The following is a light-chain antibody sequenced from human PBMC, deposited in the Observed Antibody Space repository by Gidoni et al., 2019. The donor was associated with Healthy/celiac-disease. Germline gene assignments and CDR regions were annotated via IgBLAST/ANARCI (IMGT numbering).Light chain of an antibody. CDR1: QSISSW. V-gene: IGKV1-5*01. CDR2: DAS. Sequence: DIQMTQSTSTLSASVGDRVTITCRASQSISSWLAWYQQKPGKAPKLPIYDASSLESGVPSRFSGSGSGTEFTLTISSLQPDDFATYYCQQYNSYSYVTFGQGTKVEIK. CDR3: QQYNSYSYVT. J-gene: IGKJ1*01.